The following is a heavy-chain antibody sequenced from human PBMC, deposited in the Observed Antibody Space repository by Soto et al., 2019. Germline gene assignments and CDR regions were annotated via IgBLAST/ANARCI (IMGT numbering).Heavy chain of an antibody. CDR2: ISYDGSNK. D-gene: IGHD5-18*01. CDR3: AREPGAAMGLYYYYGIDV. V-gene: IGHV3-30-3*01. CDR1: GFTFSSYA. Sequence: QVQLVESGGGVVQPGRSLRLSCAASGFTFSSYAMHWVRQAPGKGLEWVAVISYDGSNKYYADSVKGRFTISRDNSKNTLYLQMNSLRAEDTAVYYCAREPGAAMGLYYYYGIDVWGQGTTVTVSS. J-gene: IGHJ6*02.